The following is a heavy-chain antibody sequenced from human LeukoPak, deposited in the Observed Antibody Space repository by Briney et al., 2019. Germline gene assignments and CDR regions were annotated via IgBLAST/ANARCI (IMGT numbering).Heavy chain of an antibody. J-gene: IGHJ4*02. CDR3: ARGPALRRRYYYDSSGYY. CDR1: GYTFTSYD. CDR2: MNPNSGNT. D-gene: IGHD3-22*01. V-gene: IGHV1-8*01. Sequence: ASVKVSCKASGYTFTSYDINWVRQATGQGLEWMGWMNPNSGNTGYAQKFQGRVTMTRNTSISTAYMELSSLRSEDTAVYYCARGPALRRRYYYDSSGYYWGQGTLVTVSS.